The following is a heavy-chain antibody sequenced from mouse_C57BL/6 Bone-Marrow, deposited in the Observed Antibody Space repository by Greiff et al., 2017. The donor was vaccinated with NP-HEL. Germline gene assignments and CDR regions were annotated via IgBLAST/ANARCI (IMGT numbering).Heavy chain of an antibody. Sequence: EVKLMESGPGLVKPSQSLSLTCSVTGYSITSGYYWNWIRQFPGNKLEWMGYISYDGSNKYHPSLKNRISLTRDTAKTQFILKLNSVTTEDTDTYYCARVGLRYYAMDYWGQGTSVTVSS. CDR2: ISYDGSN. V-gene: IGHV3-6*01. D-gene: IGHD2-2*01. J-gene: IGHJ4*01. CDR3: ARVGLRYYAMDY. CDR1: GYSITSGYY.